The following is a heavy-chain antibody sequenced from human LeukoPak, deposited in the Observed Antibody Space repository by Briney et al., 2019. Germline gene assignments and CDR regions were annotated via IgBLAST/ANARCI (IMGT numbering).Heavy chain of an antibody. J-gene: IGHJ4*02. Sequence: PSETLSLTCTVSGGYISSYYWSWIRQPPGKGLEWIGYIYYSGSTNYNPSLKSRVTISVDTSKNQFSLKLSSVTAADTAVYYCASTPRNIVGATGAFDYWGQGTLVTVSS. V-gene: IGHV4-59*08. CDR2: IYYSGST. D-gene: IGHD1-26*01. CDR3: ASTPRNIVGATGAFDY. CDR1: GGYISSYY.